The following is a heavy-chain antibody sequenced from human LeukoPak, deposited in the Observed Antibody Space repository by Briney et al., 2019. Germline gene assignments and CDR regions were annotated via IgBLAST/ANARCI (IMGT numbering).Heavy chain of an antibody. CDR1: GYTFTGYY. J-gene: IGHJ4*02. Sequence: GASVKVSCKASGYTFTGYYMHWVRQAPGQGLEWMGRINPNSGGTNYAQKFQGRVTMTRDTSISTAYMELSRLRSDDTAVYYCAREDPMVVSFFDYWGQGTLVTVSS. D-gene: IGHD2-15*01. CDR2: INPNSGGT. V-gene: IGHV1-2*06. CDR3: AREDPMVVSFFDY.